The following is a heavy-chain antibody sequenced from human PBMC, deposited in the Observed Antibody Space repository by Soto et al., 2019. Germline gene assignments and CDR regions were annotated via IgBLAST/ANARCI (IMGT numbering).Heavy chain of an antibody. J-gene: IGHJ3*02. CDR1: GFTVSSNY. D-gene: IGHD4-17*01. CDR3: ATRLDPIREDALDI. CDR2: IYSRGNT. Sequence: EVQLVESGGGLIQPGGSLRLSCAAYGFTVSSNYMSWVRQAPGKGLEWVSVIYSRGNTYYADSVKGRFTISRDNSKNTVYLQMNSLRAEDTAVYYCATRLDPIREDALDIWGQGTMVTVSS. V-gene: IGHV3-53*01.